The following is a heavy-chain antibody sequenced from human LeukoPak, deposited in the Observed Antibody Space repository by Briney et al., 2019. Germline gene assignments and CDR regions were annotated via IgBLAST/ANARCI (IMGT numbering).Heavy chain of an antibody. J-gene: IGHJ3*02. CDR1: GGSISSYY. CDR2: IYYSGST. Sequence: SETLSLTCTVSGGSISSYYWSWIRQPPGEGLEWIGYIYYSGSTNYNPSLKSRVTISVDTSKNQFSLKLSSVTAADTAVYYCARDRCSSTSCSDAFDIWGQGTMVTVSS. CDR3: ARDRCSSTSCSDAFDI. D-gene: IGHD2-2*01. V-gene: IGHV4-59*01.